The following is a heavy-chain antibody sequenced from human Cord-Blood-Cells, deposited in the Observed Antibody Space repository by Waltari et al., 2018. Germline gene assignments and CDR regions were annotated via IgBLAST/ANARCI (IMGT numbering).Heavy chain of an antibody. V-gene: IGHV4-34*01. CDR3: AREGGRNYYDSSGYYYYYGMDV. D-gene: IGHD3-22*01. CDR2: INHSGST. CDR1: GWSFSGYY. Sequence: QVQLQQWGAGLLKPSETLSLTCAVYGWSFSGYYWSWIRQPPGKGLGGIGEINHSGSTNYNPSLKSRVTISVDTSKNQFSLKLSSVTAADTAVYYCAREGGRNYYDSSGYYYYYGMDVWGQGTTVTVSS. J-gene: IGHJ6*02.